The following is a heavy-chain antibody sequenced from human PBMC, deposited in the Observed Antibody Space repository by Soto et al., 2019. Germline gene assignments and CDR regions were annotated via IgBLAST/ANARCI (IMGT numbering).Heavy chain of an antibody. D-gene: IGHD3-16*01. CDR3: ARAYEGDYFDY. Sequence: GGSLRLSCAASGFTFSSYAMHWVRQAPGKGLEWVAVISYDGSNKYYADSVKGRFTISRDNSKNTLYLQMNSLRAEDTAVYYCARAYEGDYFDYWGQGT. CDR2: ISYDGSNK. J-gene: IGHJ4*02. V-gene: IGHV3-30-3*01. CDR1: GFTFSSYA.